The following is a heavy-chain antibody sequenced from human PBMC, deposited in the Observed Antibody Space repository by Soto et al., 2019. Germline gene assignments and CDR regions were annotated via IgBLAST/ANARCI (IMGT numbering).Heavy chain of an antibody. CDR1: GFTFSSYE. CDR2: ISSSGSTI. V-gene: IGHV3-48*03. D-gene: IGHD3-10*01. J-gene: IGHJ4*02. CDR3: ARVGRSYYKY. Sequence: GSLLLACSASGFTFSSYEMNGVRQAPGKGLEWVSYISSSGSTIYYADSVKGRFTISRDNAKNSLYLQMNSLRAEDTDVYYCARVGRSYYKYWGQGTLVTVYS.